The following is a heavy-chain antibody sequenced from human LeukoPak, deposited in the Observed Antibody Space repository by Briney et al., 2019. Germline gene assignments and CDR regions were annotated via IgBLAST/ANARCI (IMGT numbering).Heavy chain of an antibody. CDR2: INPNSGGT. CDR1: GYTFTGYY. CDR3: ARAPDVVVPAANWFDP. D-gene: IGHD2-2*01. J-gene: IGHJ5*02. V-gene: IGHV1-2*02. Sequence: ASVKVSCKASGYTFTGYYMHWVRQAPGQGLEWMGWINPNSGGTNYAQKFQGRVTMTRDTSVSTAYMELSRLRSDDTAVYYCARAPDVVVPAANWFDPWGQGTLVTVSS.